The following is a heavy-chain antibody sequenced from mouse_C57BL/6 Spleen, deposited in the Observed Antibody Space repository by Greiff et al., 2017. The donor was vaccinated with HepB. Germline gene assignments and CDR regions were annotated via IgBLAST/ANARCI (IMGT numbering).Heavy chain of an antibody. D-gene: IGHD2-3*01. CDR2: IYPGDGDT. Sequence: QVQLKQSGPELVKPGASVKISCKASGYAFSSSWMNWVKQRPGKGLEWIGRIYPGDGDTNYNGKLKGKATLTADKSSSTAYMQLSSLTSEDSAVYVCARDGMGSRFAYWGQGTLVTVSA. CDR3: ARDGMGSRFAY. J-gene: IGHJ3*01. V-gene: IGHV1-82*01. CDR1: GYAFSSSW.